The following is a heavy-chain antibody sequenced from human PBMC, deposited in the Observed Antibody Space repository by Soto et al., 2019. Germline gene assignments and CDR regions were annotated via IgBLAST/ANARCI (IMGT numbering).Heavy chain of an antibody. J-gene: IGHJ5*02. CDR3: ARSYDFWSGYYRWFDP. V-gene: IGHV4-59*01. CDR2: IYYSGST. CDR1: GGSISSYY. D-gene: IGHD3-3*01. Sequence: PSETLSLTFTVSGGSISSYYWSWIRQPPGKGLEWIGYIYYSGSTNYNPSLKSRVTISVDTSKNQFSLKLSSVTAADTAVYYCARSYDFWSGYYRWFDPWGQGTLVTVSS.